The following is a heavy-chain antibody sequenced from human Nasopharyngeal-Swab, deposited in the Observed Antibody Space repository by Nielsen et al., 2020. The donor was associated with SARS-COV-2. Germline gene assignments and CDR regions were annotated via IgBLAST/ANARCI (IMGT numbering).Heavy chain of an antibody. Sequence: SVKVSCKASGFTFTSSAVQWVRQARGQRLEWIGWIVVGSGNTNYAQKFQERVTITRDMSTSTAYMELSSLRSDDTAVYYCARDWYERQWLVGNWFDPWGQGTLVTVSS. V-gene: IGHV1-58*01. J-gene: IGHJ5*02. D-gene: IGHD6-19*01. CDR1: GFTFTSSA. CDR3: ARDWYERQWLVGNWFDP. CDR2: IVVGSGNT.